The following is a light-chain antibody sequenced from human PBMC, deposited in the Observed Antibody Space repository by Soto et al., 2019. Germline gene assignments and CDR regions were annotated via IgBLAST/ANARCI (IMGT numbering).Light chain of an antibody. CDR3: QSYDSSLSGSL. CDR1: SSNIGADYD. CDR2: GNS. J-gene: IGLJ2*01. Sequence: QSVLTQPPSVSGAPGQRVTISCTGSSSNIGADYDVHWYQQLPGTAPKLLIYGNSNRPSGVPDRFSGSKSGTSASLAITGLQAEDEADYYCQSYDSSLSGSLFGGGTKLTVL. V-gene: IGLV1-40*01.